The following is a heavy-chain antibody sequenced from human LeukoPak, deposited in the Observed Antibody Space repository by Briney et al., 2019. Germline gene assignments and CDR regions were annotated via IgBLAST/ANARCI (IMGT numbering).Heavy chain of an antibody. CDR3: ARGTCSNGVCYRYGEGFHY. V-gene: IGHV4-59*01. Sequence: SETLSLTCSVSGGSISSYYWSWIRQPPGKGLEWIGYIHYSGSTNYNPSLKSRVTISVDTSKNEFSLKLSSVTAADTAVYYCARGTCSNGVCYRYGEGFHYWGQGTLVTVSS. CDR2: IHYSGST. D-gene: IGHD2-8*01. J-gene: IGHJ4*02. CDR1: GGSISSYY.